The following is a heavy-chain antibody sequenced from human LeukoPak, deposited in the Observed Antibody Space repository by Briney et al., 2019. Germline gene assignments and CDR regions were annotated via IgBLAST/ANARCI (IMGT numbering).Heavy chain of an antibody. J-gene: IGHJ3*02. CDR2: IDYSGST. D-gene: IGHD2-15*01. CDR3: ARDGGGDIVVAFAFDI. V-gene: IGHV4-59*01. CDR1: GGSIISYY. Sequence: SETLSLTCTVSGGSIISYYWSWIRQPPGKGLEWIGYIDYSGSTNYNPSLKSRVTISVDTSKNQFSLKLSSVTAADTAVYYCARDGGGDIVVAFAFDIWGQGTMVTASS.